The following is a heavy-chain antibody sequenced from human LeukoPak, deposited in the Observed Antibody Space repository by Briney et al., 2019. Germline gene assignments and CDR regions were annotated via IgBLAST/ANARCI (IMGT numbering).Heavy chain of an antibody. CDR2: ISAYNGNT. D-gene: IGHD1-26*01. Sequence: ASVKVSCKASGYTFTSYGISWVRQAPGQGLEWMGWISAYNGNTNYAQKLQGRVTMTRDMSTSTVYMELSSLRSEDTAVYYCARGELQLPHFDYWGQGTLVTVSS. CDR1: GYTFTSYG. V-gene: IGHV1-18*01. CDR3: ARGELQLPHFDY. J-gene: IGHJ4*02.